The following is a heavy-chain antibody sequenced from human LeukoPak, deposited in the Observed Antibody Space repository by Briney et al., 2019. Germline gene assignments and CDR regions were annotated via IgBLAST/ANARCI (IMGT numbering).Heavy chain of an antibody. J-gene: IGHJ6*02. CDR3: ARDGGYYDSSGPYYYYGMDV. V-gene: IGHV4-59*01. D-gene: IGHD3-22*01. CDR1: GGSISSYY. CDR2: IYYSGST. Sequence: SETLSLTCTVSGGSISSYYWSWIRQPPGKGLGWIGYIYYSGSTNYNPSLKSRVTISVDTSKNQFSLKLSSVTAADTAVYYCARDGGYYDSSGPYYYYGMDVWGQGTTVTVSS.